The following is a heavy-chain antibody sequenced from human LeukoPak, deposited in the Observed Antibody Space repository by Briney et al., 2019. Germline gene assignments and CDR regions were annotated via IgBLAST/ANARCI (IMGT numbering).Heavy chain of an antibody. CDR1: GGTFSNYG. Sequence: SVKVSCKASGGTFSNYGITWVRQAPGQGLEWMGGIIPIFGTTNYAQKFQGRVTITTDESTSTAYMELSSLRSEDTAVYYCARVEKSHYDSLYYMDVWGKGTTVTVSS. CDR3: ARVEKSHYDSLYYMDV. D-gene: IGHD3-3*01. CDR2: IIPIFGTT. J-gene: IGHJ6*03. V-gene: IGHV1-69*05.